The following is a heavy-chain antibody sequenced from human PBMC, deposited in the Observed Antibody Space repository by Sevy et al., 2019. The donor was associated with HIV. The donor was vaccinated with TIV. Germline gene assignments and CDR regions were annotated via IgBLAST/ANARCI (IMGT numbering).Heavy chain of an antibody. CDR2: INAGNRNT. CDR1: GYTFTSYA. CDR3: PRPLDSRGWYLFDY. J-gene: IGHJ4*02. D-gene: IGHD6-19*01. Sequence: GSVKVSCKASGYTFTSYAMHWVRQAPGQRLERRGWINAGNRNTKYPQEFQGRVTITRDTSASTAYMELSSLRYEDTAVYYCPRPLDSRGWYLFDYWGQGTLVSVSS. V-gene: IGHV1-3*01.